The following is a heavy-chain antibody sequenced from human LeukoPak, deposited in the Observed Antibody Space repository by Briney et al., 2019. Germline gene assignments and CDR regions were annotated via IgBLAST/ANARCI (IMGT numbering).Heavy chain of an antibody. D-gene: IGHD6-19*01. CDR3: TTEIGSGYSGHYFDY. J-gene: IGHJ4*02. V-gene: IGHV3-15*01. Sequence: NPGGSLRLSCAASGFTFSNAWMSWVRQAPGKGLEWVGRIKSRIDGGRTDYAAPVKGRFTISRDDSKNTLFLQMNSLKTEDTAMYYCTTEIGSGYSGHYFDYWGQGTLVTVSS. CDR2: IKSRIDGGRT. CDR1: GFTFSNAW.